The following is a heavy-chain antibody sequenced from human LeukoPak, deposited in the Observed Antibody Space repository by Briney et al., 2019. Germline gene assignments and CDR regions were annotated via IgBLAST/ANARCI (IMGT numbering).Heavy chain of an antibody. V-gene: IGHV4-39*01. CDR1: GGSISSRSYY. J-gene: IGHJ4*02. Sequence: SETLSLTCTVSGGSISSRSYYWGWIRQPPGKGLEWIGNMYDTGSTYYSPSLKSRVTMSVDTSKNQFSLKLSSVTAADTAVYYCARSVASSGSGWYYFDYWGQGILVTVSS. CDR3: ARSVASSGSGWYYFDY. D-gene: IGHD6-19*01. CDR2: MYDTGST.